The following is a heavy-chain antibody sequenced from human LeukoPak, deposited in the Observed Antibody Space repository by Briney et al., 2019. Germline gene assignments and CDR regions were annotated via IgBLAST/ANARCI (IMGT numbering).Heavy chain of an antibody. V-gene: IGHV4-61*02. CDR3: SRVWEYTVYYAGSGETFDI. CDR1: GDSISGGSYY. D-gene: IGHD3-22*01. Sequence: SETLSLTCTVSGDSISGGSYYWSWIRQPAGKGLEWIGRIYTSGSINYNPSLKSRVTISVDTSKNQFSLKLSSVTAADTAVYYCSRVWEYTVYYAGSGETFDIWGQGTMVTVSS. CDR2: IYTSGSI. J-gene: IGHJ3*02.